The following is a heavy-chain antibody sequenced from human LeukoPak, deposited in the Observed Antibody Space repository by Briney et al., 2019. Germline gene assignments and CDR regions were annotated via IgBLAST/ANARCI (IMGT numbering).Heavy chain of an antibody. D-gene: IGHD2-21*01. CDR1: GGSFSGYY. CDR3: ARGGSGGVVVIATITFDY. Sequence: SETLSLTCAVYGGSFSGYYWIWIRQPPGKGLEWIGEINHSGSTNYNPSLKSRVTISVDTSKNQFSLKLSSVTAADTAVYYCARGGSGGVVVIATITFDYWGQGTLVTVSS. J-gene: IGHJ4*02. V-gene: IGHV4-34*01. CDR2: INHSGST.